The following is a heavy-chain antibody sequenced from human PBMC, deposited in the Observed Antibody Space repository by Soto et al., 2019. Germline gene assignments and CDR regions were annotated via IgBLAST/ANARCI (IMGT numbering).Heavy chain of an antibody. V-gene: IGHV5-51*01. CDR1: GYSFTSYW. D-gene: IGHD3-10*01. Sequence: GESLKISCKGSGYSFTSYWIGWVRQMPGKGLEWMGIIYPGDSDTRYSPSFQGQVTISADKSISTAYLQWSSLKASDTAMYYCERRAWFGELHYYYGMDVWGQGTTVTVSS. J-gene: IGHJ6*02. CDR3: ERRAWFGELHYYYGMDV. CDR2: IYPGDSDT.